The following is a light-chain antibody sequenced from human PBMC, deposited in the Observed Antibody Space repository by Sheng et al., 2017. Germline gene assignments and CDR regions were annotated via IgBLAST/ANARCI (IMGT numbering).Light chain of an antibody. V-gene: IGKV4-1*01. CDR1: GVFCYTSNNKNY. Sequence: DIVMTQSPDSLAVSLGERATSIASPAGVFCYTSNNKNYLAWYQQKPGQPPKLLISWASTRESGVPDRFSGSGSGTDFTLTISSLQAEDVAVYYCQQYFKTPYTFGQGTKLEIK. CDR2: WAS. J-gene: IGKJ2*01. CDR3: QQYFKTPYT.